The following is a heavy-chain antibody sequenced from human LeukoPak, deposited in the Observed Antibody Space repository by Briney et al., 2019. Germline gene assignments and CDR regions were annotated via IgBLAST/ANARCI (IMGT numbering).Heavy chain of an antibody. V-gene: IGHV1-2*02. Sequence: ASVKVSCKASGYTFTGYYMHWVRQAPGQGLEWMGWINPNSGGTNYAQKFQGRVTMTRDTSISTAYMELSRLRSDDTAVYYCARVDTAMVPYYYYYMDVWGKGTTVTISS. CDR2: INPNSGGT. CDR3: ARVDTAMVPYYYYYMDV. J-gene: IGHJ6*03. CDR1: GYTFTGYY. D-gene: IGHD5-18*01.